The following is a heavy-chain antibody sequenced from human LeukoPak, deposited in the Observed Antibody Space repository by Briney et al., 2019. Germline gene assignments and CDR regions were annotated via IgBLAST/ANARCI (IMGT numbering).Heavy chain of an antibody. D-gene: IGHD3-22*01. Sequence: SETLSLTCTVSGGSISSYYWSWIRQPPGKGLEWIGYIYYSGSTNYNPSLKSRVTISVDTSKNQFSLKLSSVTAADTAVYYCARAFDYYDGSGYIFDYWGQGTLVTVSS. CDR3: ARAFDYYDGSGYIFDY. J-gene: IGHJ4*02. V-gene: IGHV4-59*01. CDR2: IYYSGST. CDR1: GGSISSYY.